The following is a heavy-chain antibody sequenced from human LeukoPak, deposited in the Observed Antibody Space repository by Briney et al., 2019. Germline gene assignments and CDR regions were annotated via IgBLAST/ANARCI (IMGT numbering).Heavy chain of an antibody. J-gene: IGHJ5*02. CDR1: GFTFSSYA. V-gene: IGHV3-23*01. CDR3: ATVGLERLVSWFDP. Sequence: GGSLRLSCAASGFTFSSYAMSWVRQAPGKGLEWVSAISGSGSSTYYADSVKGRFTISRDNSKNTLYLQMNSLRAEDTAVYYCATVGLERLVSWFDPWGQGTLVTVSS. D-gene: IGHD1-1*01. CDR2: ISGSGSST.